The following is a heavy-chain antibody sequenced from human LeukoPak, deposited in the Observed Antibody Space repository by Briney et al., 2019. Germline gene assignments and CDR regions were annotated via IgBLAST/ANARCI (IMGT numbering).Heavy chain of an antibody. CDR2: ISASGGST. CDR3: AKVMKGSERLTMVRGVIIKTAGLYYMDV. D-gene: IGHD3-10*01. V-gene: IGHV3-23*01. Sequence: GGSLRLSCAVSGFTLSSYAMSWVRQAPGKGMEWVSSISASGGSTNYADSVTGRFTISRDNSKNTLYLQMNSLRAEDTAVYYCAKVMKGSERLTMVRGVIIKTAGLYYMDVWGKGTTVTVSS. CDR1: GFTLSSYA. J-gene: IGHJ6*03.